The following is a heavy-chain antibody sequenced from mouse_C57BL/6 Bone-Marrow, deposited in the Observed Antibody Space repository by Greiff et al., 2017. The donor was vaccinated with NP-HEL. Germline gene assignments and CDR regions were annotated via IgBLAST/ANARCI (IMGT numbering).Heavy chain of an antibody. D-gene: IGHD2-2*01. CDR3: ARGDYGFFFAY. CDR2: IDPSDSYT. CDR1: GYTFTSYW. J-gene: IGHJ3*01. Sequence: VQLQQPGAELVKPGASVKLSCKASGYTFTSYWMQWVKQRPGQGLEWIGEIDPSDSYTNYNQKFKGKATLTVDTSSSTAYMQLSSLTSEDSAVYYCARGDYGFFFAYWGQGTLVTVSA. V-gene: IGHV1-50*01.